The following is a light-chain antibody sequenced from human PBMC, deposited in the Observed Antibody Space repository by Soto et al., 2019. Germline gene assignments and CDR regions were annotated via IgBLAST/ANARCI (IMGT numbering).Light chain of an antibody. CDR2: GAS. CDR3: QQYNSCPIT. CDR1: QSINRD. J-gene: IGKJ5*01. Sequence: EIVLTQSPATLSSSPGERATLSCRASQSINRDLAWYVQKPGQAPRRVIYGASTWGTGVPPRFTGSGSGTEFTPTISDLQSEDFAVYYCQQYNSCPITFGQGTRLEIK. V-gene: IGKV3D-15*01.